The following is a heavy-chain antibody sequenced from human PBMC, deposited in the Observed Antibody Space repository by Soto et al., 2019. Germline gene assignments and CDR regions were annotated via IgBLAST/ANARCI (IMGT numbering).Heavy chain of an antibody. D-gene: IGHD6-6*01. CDR1: GFTFSSYA. CDR2: ISYDGSNK. CDR3: ARVHRPYYYYGMDV. Sequence: QVQLVESGGGVVQPGRSLRLSCAASGFTFSSYAMHWVRQAPGKGLEWVAVISYDGSNKYYADSVKGRFTISRDNSKNTLYLQMNSLRAEDTAVNYCARVHRPYYYYGMDVWGQGTTVTVSS. V-gene: IGHV3-30-3*01. J-gene: IGHJ6*02.